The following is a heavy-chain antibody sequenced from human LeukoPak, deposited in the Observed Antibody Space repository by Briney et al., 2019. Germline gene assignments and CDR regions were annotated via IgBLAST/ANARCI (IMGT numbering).Heavy chain of an antibody. Sequence: GGSLRLSCAASGFTFSSYSMNWVRQAPGKGLEWVSYISSSSSTIYYADSVKGRFTISRDNAKNSLYLQMNSLRAEDTAVYYCARGASSYSSSWYEGYWFDPWGQGTLVTVSS. D-gene: IGHD6-13*01. V-gene: IGHV3-48*01. CDR1: GFTFSSYS. CDR3: ARGASSYSSSWYEGYWFDP. CDR2: ISSSSSTI. J-gene: IGHJ5*02.